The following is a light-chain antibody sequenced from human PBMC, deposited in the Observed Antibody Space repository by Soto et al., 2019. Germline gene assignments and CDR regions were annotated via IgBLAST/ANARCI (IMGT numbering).Light chain of an antibody. CDR3: QQYSNWPGT. CDR1: QSVSRD. Sequence: EIVMTQSPATLSVSPGERATLSCRASQSVSRDLAWYQQKPGQGPSLLIYGASTRATGIPARFRGSGSGTEFTLTISSLQSEDFAVYYCQQYSNWPGTFGQGTQVEIK. V-gene: IGKV3-15*01. J-gene: IGKJ1*01. CDR2: GAS.